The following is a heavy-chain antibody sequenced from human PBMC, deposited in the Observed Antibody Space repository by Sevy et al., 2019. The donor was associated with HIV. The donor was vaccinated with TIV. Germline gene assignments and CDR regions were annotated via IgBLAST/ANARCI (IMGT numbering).Heavy chain of an antibody. CDR1: GFTFSSYA. CDR3: ARDQYYDSSGSPYFDY. V-gene: IGHV3-30-3*01. Sequence: GGSLRLSCAASGFTFSSYAMHWVRQAPGKGLEWVAVISYDGSNKYYADSVKGRFTISRDNSKITLYLQMNSLRAEDTAVYYCARDQYYDSSGSPYFDYWGQGTLVTVSS. D-gene: IGHD3-22*01. CDR2: ISYDGSNK. J-gene: IGHJ4*02.